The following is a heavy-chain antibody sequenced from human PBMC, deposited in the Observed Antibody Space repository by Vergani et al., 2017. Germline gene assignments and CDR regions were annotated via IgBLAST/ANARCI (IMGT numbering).Heavy chain of an antibody. J-gene: IGHJ4*02. CDR2: VNPNSGGT. CDR3: TSFPTETSEYYDSTGYYHRFFEK. CDR1: GHTFTGYY. D-gene: IGHD3-16*01. V-gene: IGHV1-2*02. Sequence: QVQLVQSGAEVKKPGASVKVSCKASGHTFTGYYMHWVRQAPGQGLEWMGWVNPNSGGTNYAQKFQGRVTMTRDTSISTAYMELSRLRSDDTAMYYCTSFPTETSEYYDSTGYYHRFFEKWGQGTLVTVSS.